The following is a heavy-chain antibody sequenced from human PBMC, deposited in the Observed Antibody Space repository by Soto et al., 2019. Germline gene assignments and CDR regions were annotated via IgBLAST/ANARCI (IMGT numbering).Heavy chain of an antibody. CDR2: INHRGST. Sequence: PSETLSLTCAVYGGSFSGYYWSWIRQPPGKGLEWIGEINHRGSTNYNPSLKSRVTISVDTSKNQFSLKLSSVTAADTAVYYCARGRYNGSGSYYYYYYYYMDVWGQGTTVTVSS. D-gene: IGHD3-10*01. CDR1: GGSFSGYY. CDR3: ARGRYNGSGSYYYYYYYYMDV. V-gene: IGHV4-34*01. J-gene: IGHJ6*03.